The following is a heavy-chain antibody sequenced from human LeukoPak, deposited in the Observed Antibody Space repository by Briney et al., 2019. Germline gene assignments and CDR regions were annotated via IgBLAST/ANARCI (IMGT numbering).Heavy chain of an antibody. CDR3: ARFPWYGGGWYGSRHFDY. Sequence: SETLSLTCAVYGGSFSGYYWSWIRQPPGKGLEWIGEINHSGSTNYNPSLKSRVTISVDTSKNQFSLKLSSVTAADTAVYYCARFPWYGGGWYGSRHFDYWGQGTLVTVSS. J-gene: IGHJ4*02. CDR1: GGSFSGYY. D-gene: IGHD6-19*01. V-gene: IGHV4-34*01. CDR2: INHSGST.